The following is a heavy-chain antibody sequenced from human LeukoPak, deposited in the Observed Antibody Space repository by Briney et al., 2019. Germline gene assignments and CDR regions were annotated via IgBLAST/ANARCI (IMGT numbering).Heavy chain of an antibody. J-gene: IGHJ4*02. CDR2: INTGGGST. D-gene: IGHD1-26*01. Sequence: GGSLRLSCAASGLTFTSYAMSWVRQAPGKGLEWVSSINTGGGSTYYADSVKGRFTISRDNSKNTLYLQMNSLRAEDTAVYYCAKRADLRGVFDYWGQGTLVTVSS. V-gene: IGHV3-23*01. CDR1: GLTFTSYA. CDR3: AKRADLRGVFDY.